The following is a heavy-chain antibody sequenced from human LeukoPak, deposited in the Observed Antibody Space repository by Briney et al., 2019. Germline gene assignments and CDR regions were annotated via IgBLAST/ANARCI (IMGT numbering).Heavy chain of an antibody. D-gene: IGHD1-26*01. J-gene: IGHJ4*02. V-gene: IGHV1-69*01. Sequence: ASVKVSCKTSGGTFNTYGISWVRQAPGQGLEWMGGIIPISGTTNYAQKFQGRVTITADESTSTAYMELSSLRSEDTAVYYCAREREKRLSNIVGATGMDYWGQGTLVTVSS. CDR1: GGTFNTYG. CDR2: IIPISGTT. CDR3: AREREKRLSNIVGATGMDY.